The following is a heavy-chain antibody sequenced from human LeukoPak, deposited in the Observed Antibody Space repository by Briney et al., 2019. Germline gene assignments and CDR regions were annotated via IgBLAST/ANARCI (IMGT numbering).Heavy chain of an antibody. CDR3: ARDVPDPTFGGVIGSFDY. CDR1: GGSISSSSYY. V-gene: IGHV4-39*07. CDR2: IYYSGST. D-gene: IGHD3-16*02. Sequence: SETLSLTCTVSGGSISSSSYYWGWIRQPPGKGLEWIGSIYYSGSTYYNPSLKSRVTISVDTSKNQFSLKLSSVTAADTAVYYCARDVPDPTFGGVIGSFDYWGQGTLVTVSS. J-gene: IGHJ4*02.